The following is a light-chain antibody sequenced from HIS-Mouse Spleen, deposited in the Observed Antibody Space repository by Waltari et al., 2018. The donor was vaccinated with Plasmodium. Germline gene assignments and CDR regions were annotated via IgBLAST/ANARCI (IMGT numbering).Light chain of an antibody. CDR2: LGS. J-gene: IGKJ1*01. Sequence: DIVMTQSPLSLPVTPGEPASISCRSSQSLLHSNGYNYLDWYLQKPGQSPQLLIYLGSKWASGVPDRFSGSGSGTDFTLKISRVEAEDVGVYYCMQALQTPPWTFGQGTKVEIK. CDR1: QSLLHSNGYNY. V-gene: IGKV2-28*01. CDR3: MQALQTPPWT.